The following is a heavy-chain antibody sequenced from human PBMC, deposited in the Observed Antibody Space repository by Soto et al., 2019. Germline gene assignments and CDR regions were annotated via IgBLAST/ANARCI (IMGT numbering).Heavy chain of an antibody. V-gene: IGHV5-51*01. CDR2: IHPGDSDT. CDR3: ARRDGYYRGMDV. CDR1: GYIFSNYW. J-gene: IGHJ6*02. Sequence: LGESLKISCKGSGYIFSNYWIGWVRQMPGKGLEWMGIIHPGDSDTRYGPSFQGQVTTSVDKSVSTAYLQWSSLKASDTAMYYCARRDGYYRGMDVWGQGTTLTVSS.